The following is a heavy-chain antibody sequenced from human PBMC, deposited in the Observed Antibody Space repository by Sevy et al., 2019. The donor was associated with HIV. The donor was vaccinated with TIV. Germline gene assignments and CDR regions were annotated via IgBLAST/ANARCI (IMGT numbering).Heavy chain of an antibody. Sequence: GGSLRLSCAASGFTFSSYAMSWVRQAPGKGLEWVSAISGSGGSTYYADSVKGRFTISRDNSKNTLYLLMNSLRAEDTAVYYCAKEGGRRITMIVVVITADFDYWGQGTLVTVSS. CDR2: ISGSGGST. CDR3: AKEGGRRITMIVVVITADFDY. D-gene: IGHD3-22*01. CDR1: GFTFSSYA. J-gene: IGHJ4*02. V-gene: IGHV3-23*01.